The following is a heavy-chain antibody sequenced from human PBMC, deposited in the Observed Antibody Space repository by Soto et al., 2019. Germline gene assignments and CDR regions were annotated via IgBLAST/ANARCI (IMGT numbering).Heavy chain of an antibody. J-gene: IGHJ6*02. CDR2: IDPSDSYT. CDR3: ARHLQSGAIVVVPAAVHYGMDV. CDR1: GYSFTSYW. D-gene: IGHD2-2*01. Sequence: PGESLKISCKGSGYSFTSYWISWVRQMPGKGLEWMGRIDPSDSYTNYSPSFQGHVTISADKSISTAYLQWSSLKASDTAMYYCARHLQSGAIVVVPAAVHYGMDVWGQGTTVTVSS. V-gene: IGHV5-10-1*01.